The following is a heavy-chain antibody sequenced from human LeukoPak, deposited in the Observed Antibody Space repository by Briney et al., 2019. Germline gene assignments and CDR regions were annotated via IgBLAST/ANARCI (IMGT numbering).Heavy chain of an antibody. CDR2: ISNNGGYT. D-gene: IGHD3-10*01. V-gene: IGHV3-23*01. CDR1: GFTFSSSA. J-gene: IGHJ4*02. CDR3: AKPYGPLDY. Sequence: GGSLRLSCAASGFTFSSSAMSWVRQAPGKGLEWVSAISNNGGYTYYADSVQGRFTISRDNSKSTLCLQMNSLRVEDTAVYFCAKPYGPLDYWGQGTLVTVSS.